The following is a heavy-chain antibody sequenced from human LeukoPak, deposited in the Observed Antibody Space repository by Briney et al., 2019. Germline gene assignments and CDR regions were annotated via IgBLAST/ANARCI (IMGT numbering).Heavy chain of an antibody. CDR1: GYTFTGYY. J-gene: IGHJ4*02. V-gene: IGHV1-2*02. CDR2: INPNSGGT. CDR3: ARDRGGDSFDY. Sequence: ASVKVSCKASGYTFTGYYMHWVRQAPGQGLEWMGWINPNSGGTNYAQKFQGRVTMTRDTSISTAYMELSSLRSEDTAVYYCARDRGGDSFDYWGQGTLVTVSS. D-gene: IGHD3-10*01.